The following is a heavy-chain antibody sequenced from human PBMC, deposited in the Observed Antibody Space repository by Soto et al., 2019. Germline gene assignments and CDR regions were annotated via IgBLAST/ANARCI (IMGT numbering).Heavy chain of an antibody. CDR3: ATDGAAGAVMGV. J-gene: IGHJ6*02. CDR2: ISSGGEYI. Sequence: PGGSLRLSCTASGLIFSNYGMNWVRQAAGKRPEWVSSISSGGEYIDYADSVKGRLTISRDDANNILYLQLTSLGVEDTAVYYCATDGAAGAVMGVWGQGTTVTVSS. CDR1: GLIFSNYG. D-gene: IGHD6-13*01. V-gene: IGHV3-21*06.